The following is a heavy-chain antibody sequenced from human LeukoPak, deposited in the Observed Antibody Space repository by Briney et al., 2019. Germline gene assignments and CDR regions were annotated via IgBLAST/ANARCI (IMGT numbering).Heavy chain of an antibody. J-gene: IGHJ4*02. D-gene: IGHD1-26*01. Sequence: GGSLRLSCAASGFTFSSYGLHWVRQAPGKGLEWVAFIRYDATGQYYADSVTGRFTISRDSSKSMLYLQMNSLRPEDTAMYYCAKIGPIVGDVVYFWGQGTLVTVSS. CDR3: AKIGPIVGDVVYF. CDR1: GFTFSSYG. V-gene: IGHV3-30*02. CDR2: IRYDATGQ.